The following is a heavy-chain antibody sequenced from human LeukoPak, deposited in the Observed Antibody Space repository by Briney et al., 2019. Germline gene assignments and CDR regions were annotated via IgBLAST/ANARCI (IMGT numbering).Heavy chain of an antibody. Sequence: PGGSLRLSCAASGFTFSSFGMSWVRQAPGKGLEWVSALSGSGATTYYADSVKGRFTIFRDNSKNTLYLQMSSLRAEDTAVYYCAKDLNWAFDCWGRGTLVTVSS. J-gene: IGHJ4*02. CDR3: AKDLNWAFDC. V-gene: IGHV3-23*01. CDR1: GFTFSSFG. CDR2: LSGSGATT. D-gene: IGHD7-27*01.